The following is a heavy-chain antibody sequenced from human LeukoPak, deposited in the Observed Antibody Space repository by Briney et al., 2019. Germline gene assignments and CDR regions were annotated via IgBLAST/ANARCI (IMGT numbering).Heavy chain of an antibody. D-gene: IGHD5-18*01. CDR2: INSDGSST. CDR1: GFTFDDYA. J-gene: IGHJ4*02. CDR3: ARAVSYGYSYGYVY. V-gene: IGHV3-74*01. Sequence: PGGSLRLSCAASGFTFDDYAMHWVRQAPGKGLVWVSRINSDGSSTSYADSVKGRFTISRDNAKNTLYLQMNSLRAEDTAVYYCARAVSYGYSYGYVYWGQGTLVTVSS.